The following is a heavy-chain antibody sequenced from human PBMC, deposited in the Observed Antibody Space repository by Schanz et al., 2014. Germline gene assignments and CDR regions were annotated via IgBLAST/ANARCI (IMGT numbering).Heavy chain of an antibody. CDR1: GDTLSSYG. J-gene: IGHJ5*02. CDR2: IIPNLGSA. V-gene: IGHV1-69*04. Sequence: QVQLVQSGGEVKKPGSSVTVSCKASGDTLSSYGISWVRQAPGQGLEWMGRIIPNLGSANYAQKFQGRVTITADRSTSTVYMELSRLRSEDTAIYYCARGNTIFGVVILGWLDPWGQGTLVTVSS. CDR3: ARGNTIFGVVILGWLDP. D-gene: IGHD3-3*01.